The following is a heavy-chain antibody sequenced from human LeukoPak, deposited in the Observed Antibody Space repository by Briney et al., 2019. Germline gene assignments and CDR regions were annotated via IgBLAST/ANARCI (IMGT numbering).Heavy chain of an antibody. CDR2: INHSGST. CDR1: GGSFSGYY. Sequence: SETLSLTCAVYGGSFSGYYWSWIRQPPGKGLEWIGEINHSGSTNYNPSLKSRVTISVDTSKNQFSLKLSSVTAADTAVYYCARVRGRNWFEPWGQGTLVTVSS. V-gene: IGHV4-34*01. J-gene: IGHJ5*02. CDR3: ARVRGRNWFEP. D-gene: IGHD3-10*01.